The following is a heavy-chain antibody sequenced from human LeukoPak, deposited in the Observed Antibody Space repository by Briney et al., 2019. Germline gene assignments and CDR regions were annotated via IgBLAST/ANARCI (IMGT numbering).Heavy chain of an antibody. CDR2: INHSGST. Sequence: SETLSLTCAVYGGSFSGYYWSWIRQPPGKGLEWIGEINHSGSTNYNPSLKSRVTISVDTSKNQFSLKLSSVTAADTAVYYCARGRRGKLLRFGELFAFDYWGQGTLVTVSS. D-gene: IGHD3-10*01. V-gene: IGHV4-34*01. CDR1: GGSFSGYY. J-gene: IGHJ4*02. CDR3: ARGRRGKLLRFGELFAFDY.